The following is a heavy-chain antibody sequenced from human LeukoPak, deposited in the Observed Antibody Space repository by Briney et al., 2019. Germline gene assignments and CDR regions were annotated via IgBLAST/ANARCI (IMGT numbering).Heavy chain of an antibody. J-gene: IGHJ4*02. CDR3: TTEPYSGDYRPTLDY. D-gene: IGHD3-22*01. V-gene: IGHV3-72*01. Sequence: PGGSLRLSCAASGFIFSDHYMDWVRQAPGRGLEWVGRTKNKAQGYTTEYAASVKGRFTISRDDSKNTLYLQVNSLKTEDTAVYYCTTEPYSGDYRPTLDYWGQGTLVTVSS. CDR2: TKNKAQGYTT. CDR1: GFIFSDHY.